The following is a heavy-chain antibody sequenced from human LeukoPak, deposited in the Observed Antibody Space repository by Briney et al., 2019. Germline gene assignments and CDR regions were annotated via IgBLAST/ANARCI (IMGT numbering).Heavy chain of an antibody. V-gene: IGHV4-38-2*02. J-gene: IGHJ6*04. CDR3: ARGYSYANV. D-gene: IGHD5-18*01. Sequence: SETLSLTCTVSGYSISSGYYWGWIRQPPGKGLEWIGSIYHSGSTYYNPSLKSRVTISVDTSKNQFSLKLSSVTAADTAVYYCARGYSYANVWGKGTTVTVSS. CDR2: IYHSGST. CDR1: GYSISSGYY.